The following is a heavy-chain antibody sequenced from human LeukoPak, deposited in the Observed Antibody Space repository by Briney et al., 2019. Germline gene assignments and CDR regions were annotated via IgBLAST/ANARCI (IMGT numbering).Heavy chain of an antibody. J-gene: IGHJ3*02. Sequence: GGSLRLSCAASGFTFSRYATHWVRQAPGKGLEWVALISYDDPDKYYADSVKGRFTISRDDSKNSLYLQMNSLRAEDTAVYYCARDFSGDYRTDAFDIWGQGTMVTVSS. CDR1: GFTFSRYA. CDR2: ISYDDPDK. D-gene: IGHD4-17*01. CDR3: ARDFSGDYRTDAFDI. V-gene: IGHV3-33*05.